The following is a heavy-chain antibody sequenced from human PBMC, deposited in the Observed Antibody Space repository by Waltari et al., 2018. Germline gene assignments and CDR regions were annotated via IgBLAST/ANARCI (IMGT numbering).Heavy chain of an antibody. CDR2: IYSGGST. D-gene: IGHD6-25*01. Sequence: EVQLLESGGGLVQPGGSLRLSCAASGFTFSSYAMSWVRQAPGKGLEWVSVIYSGGSTYYADSVKGRFTISRDNSKNTLYLQMNSLRAEDTAVYYCALRGGSWFDYWGQGTLVTVSS. V-gene: IGHV3-23*03. CDR1: GFTFSSYA. J-gene: IGHJ5*01. CDR3: ALRGGSWFDY.